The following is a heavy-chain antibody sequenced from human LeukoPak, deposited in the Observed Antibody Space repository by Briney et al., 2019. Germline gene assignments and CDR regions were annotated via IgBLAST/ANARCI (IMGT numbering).Heavy chain of an antibody. J-gene: IGHJ3*02. D-gene: IGHD1-1*01. CDR3: ARDNGNWNDGAFDI. Sequence: PGGSLRLSCSASGFTFSTYAMHWVRQAPGKGLECGSAISSNGVSTYYADSVKGRFTISRDNSKNTLYLQMNSLRAEDTAVYYCARDNGNWNDGAFDIWGQGTMVTVSS. CDR1: GFTFSTYA. CDR2: ISSNGVST. V-gene: IGHV3-64*04.